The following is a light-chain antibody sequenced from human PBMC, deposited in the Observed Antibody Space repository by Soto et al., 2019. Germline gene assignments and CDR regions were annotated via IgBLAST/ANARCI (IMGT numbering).Light chain of an antibody. J-gene: IGKJ5*01. CDR3: QQYGSSPIT. CDR2: GAS. Sequence: EIVMTQSPATLSVSPGEGVTLSCRASQSVSSYLAWYQQKPGQAPRLIIYGASNRATGIPDRFSGSGSGTDFTLTITPLEPEDVAVYFCQQYGSSPITFGQGTRLEIK. V-gene: IGKV3-20*01. CDR1: QSVSSY.